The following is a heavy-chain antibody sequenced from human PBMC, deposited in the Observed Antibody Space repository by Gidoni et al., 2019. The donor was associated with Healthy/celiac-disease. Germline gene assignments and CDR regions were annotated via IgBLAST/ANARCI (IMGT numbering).Heavy chain of an antibody. J-gene: IGHJ4*02. Sequence: QVQLVQSGAEVKKPGASVKVSCKASGYTFTSYGISWVRQAPGQGLEWMGWISAYNGNTNYAQKLQGRVTMTTDTSTSTAYMELRSLRSDDTAVYYCARGRGITIFGVVIPYYFDYWGQGTLVTVSS. D-gene: IGHD3-3*01. CDR1: GYTFTSYG. CDR2: ISAYNGNT. V-gene: IGHV1-18*04. CDR3: ARGRGITIFGVVIPYYFDY.